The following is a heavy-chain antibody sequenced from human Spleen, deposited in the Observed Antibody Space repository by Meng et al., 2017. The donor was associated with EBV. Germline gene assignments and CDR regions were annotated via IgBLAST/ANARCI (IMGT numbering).Heavy chain of an antibody. D-gene: IGHD3-22*01. J-gene: IGHJ5*02. CDR1: GDSSSSIW. CDR3: ARGSSGYFSIDL. CDR2: IFHSGNT. Sequence: QVQLQESGPGMLKPSVTLSLTCAVSGDSSSSIWWSWVRQPPGKGLEWIGEIFHSGNTNYNPSLKSRVALSVDKSKNQISLNLNSVTAADTALYYCARGSSGYFSIDLWGQGTLVTVSS. V-gene: IGHV4-4*02.